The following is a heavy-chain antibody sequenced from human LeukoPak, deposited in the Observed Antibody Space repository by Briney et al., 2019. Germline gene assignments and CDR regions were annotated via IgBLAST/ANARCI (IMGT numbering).Heavy chain of an antibody. Sequence: PSETLSLTCSVSGGSITGNGYYWGWTRQPPGKGLEWIGYIYYSGSTNYNPSLKSRVTISVDTSKNQFSLKLSSVTAADTAVYYCARGVSYYDSSGYYNEYFQHWGQGTLVTVSS. CDR3: ARGVSYYDSSGYYNEYFQH. CDR2: IYYSGST. D-gene: IGHD3-22*01. CDR1: GGSITGNGYY. V-gene: IGHV4-61*05. J-gene: IGHJ1*01.